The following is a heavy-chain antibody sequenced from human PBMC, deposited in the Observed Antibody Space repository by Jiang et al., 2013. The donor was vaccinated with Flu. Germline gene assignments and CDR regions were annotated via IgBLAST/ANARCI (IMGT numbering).Heavy chain of an antibody. D-gene: IGHD4-11*01. Sequence: GSGLVKPSQTLSLTCTVSGGSISSGGYYWSWIRQHPGKGLEWIGYIYYSGSTYYNPSLKSRVTISVDTSKNQFSLKLSSVTAADTAVYYCARGREGTTVPVYFDYWGQGTLVTVSS. CDR1: GGSISSGGYY. J-gene: IGHJ4*02. CDR2: IYYSGST. V-gene: IGHV4-31*03. CDR3: ARGREGTTVPVYFDY.